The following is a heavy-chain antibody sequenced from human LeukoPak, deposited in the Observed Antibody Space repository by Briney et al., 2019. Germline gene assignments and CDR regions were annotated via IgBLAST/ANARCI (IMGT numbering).Heavy chain of an antibody. CDR3: ARGRRITMIVVVSVLGNKYNWFDP. D-gene: IGHD3-22*01. J-gene: IGHJ5*02. Sequence: SETLSLTCAVYGRSFSGYYWSWLRQPPGKGLEWIGEINHSGSTNYNPSLKSRVTISVDTSKNQFSLKLSSVAAADTAVYYCARGRRITMIVVVSVLGNKYNWFDPSGQGTLVTVCS. CDR2: INHSGST. V-gene: IGHV4-34*01. CDR1: GRSFSGYY.